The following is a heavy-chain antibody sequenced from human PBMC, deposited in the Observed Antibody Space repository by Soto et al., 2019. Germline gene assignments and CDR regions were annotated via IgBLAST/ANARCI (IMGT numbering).Heavy chain of an antibody. J-gene: IGHJ4*02. CDR3: ARDGDNYYDSSGYYFPPTDY. V-gene: IGHV3-30*03. Sequence: GGSLRLSCAASGFTFSSYGMHWVRQAPGKGLEWVAVISYDGSNKYYADSVKGRFTISRDNSKNTLYLQMNSLRAEDTAVYYCARDGDNYYDSSGYYFPPTDYWGQGTLVTVSS. D-gene: IGHD3-22*01. CDR2: ISYDGSNK. CDR1: GFTFSSYG.